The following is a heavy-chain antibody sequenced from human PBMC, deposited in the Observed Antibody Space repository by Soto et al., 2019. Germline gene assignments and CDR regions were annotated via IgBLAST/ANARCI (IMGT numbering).Heavy chain of an antibody. CDR1: GFTFSSYG. CDR2: IWYDGSNK. CDR3: SGYPLGDAFDI. D-gene: IGHD3-22*01. V-gene: IGHV3-33*01. J-gene: IGHJ3*02. Sequence: QVQLVESGGGVVQPGRSLRLSCAASGFTFSSYGMHWVRQAPGKGLEWVAVIWYDGSNKYYADSVKGRFTISRDNSKNTLYLQMNSLRAEDTAVYYCSGYPLGDAFDIWGQGTMVTVSS.